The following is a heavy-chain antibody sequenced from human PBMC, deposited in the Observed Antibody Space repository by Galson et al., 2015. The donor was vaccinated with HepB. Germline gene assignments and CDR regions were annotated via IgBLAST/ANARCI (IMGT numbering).Heavy chain of an antibody. V-gene: IGHV4-59*01. Sequence: ETLSLTCTVSGGSFSTYYWNWIRQPPGKGLQWIGYIYYSGSTNYNPSLKSRVTISVDTSKNQFSLKLSSVTAADTAVYYCARSYYGSGSYYSYYWGQGTLVTVSS. CDR2: IYYSGST. D-gene: IGHD3-10*01. CDR3: ARSYYGSGSYYSYY. CDR1: GGSFSTYY. J-gene: IGHJ4*02.